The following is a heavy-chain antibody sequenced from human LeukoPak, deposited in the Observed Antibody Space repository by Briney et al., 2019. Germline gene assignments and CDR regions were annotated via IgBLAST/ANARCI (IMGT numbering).Heavy chain of an antibody. CDR3: ARAYCNSPNCYMGYYYGLDV. CDR2: ISYDGSNK. J-gene: IGHJ6*02. Sequence: GGSLRLSCAASGFTFSSYGMHWVRQAPGKGLEWVAVISYDGSNKYYADSVKGRFTISRDNPKNTLYLQMNSLRVNDTAVYFCARAYCNSPNCYMGYYYGLDVWGQGTTVTVSS. D-gene: IGHD2-2*02. V-gene: IGHV3-30*03. CDR1: GFTFSSYG.